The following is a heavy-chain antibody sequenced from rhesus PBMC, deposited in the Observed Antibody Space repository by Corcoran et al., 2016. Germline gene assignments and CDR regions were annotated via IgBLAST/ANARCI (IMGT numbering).Heavy chain of an antibody. CDR1: GASIRSYW. V-gene: IGHV4-80*01. CDR3: AIDRVAGTTVDFDF. Sequence: QVQLQESGPGLVKPSESLSLTCRVSGASIRSYWWSWIRQPPEKGLEWIGEINGKSGSTNYNPSLKSRVTISRDTSNNQFSLKLNSVTAADTAVYYCAIDRVAGTTVDFDFWGQGVVVTISS. J-gene: IGHJ4*01. CDR2: INGKSGST. D-gene: IGHD1-14*01.